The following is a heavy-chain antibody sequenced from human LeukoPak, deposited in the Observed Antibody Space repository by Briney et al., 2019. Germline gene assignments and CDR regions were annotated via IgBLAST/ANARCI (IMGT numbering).Heavy chain of an antibody. J-gene: IGHJ3*02. CDR1: GYSFTNYW. CDR3: ARRWYYDSSGYDDAFDI. CDR2: IYPGDSDT. D-gene: IGHD3-22*01. V-gene: IGHV5-51*01. Sequence: MAGESLKISCKDSGYSFTNYWIAWVRQMPGKGLEWMGIIYPGDSDTRYSPSFQGQVTISADKSISTAYLQWSSLKASDTAMYYCARRWYYDSSGYDDAFDIWGQGTMVTVSS.